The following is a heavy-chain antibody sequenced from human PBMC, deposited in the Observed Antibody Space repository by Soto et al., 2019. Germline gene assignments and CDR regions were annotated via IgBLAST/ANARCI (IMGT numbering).Heavy chain of an antibody. V-gene: IGHV3-15*01. CDR2: IKSKTDGGTT. Sequence: WGSLRLSCAASGFTFINAWIIFVRHSPCKWLEWVVRIKSKTDGGTTDYAAPVKGRFTISRDDSKNTLYLQMNSLKTEDTAVYYCTTDMITMIVVVTEPLDAFDIWGQGTMVTVSS. CDR3: TTDMITMIVVVTEPLDAFDI. J-gene: IGHJ3*02. D-gene: IGHD3-22*01. CDR1: GFTFINAW.